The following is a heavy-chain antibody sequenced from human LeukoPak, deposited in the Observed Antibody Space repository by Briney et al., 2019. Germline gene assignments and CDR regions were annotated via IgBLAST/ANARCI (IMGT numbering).Heavy chain of an antibody. Sequence: SETLSLTCPVSGGSISSYYWNWIRQPPGKGLEWIGHIYYTGSTSYNASLRSRVVISMDTFKNQFALKLSSVTAADTAVYYCARVGFDYGEVWFDPWGQGTLVTVSS. CDR2: IYYTGST. D-gene: IGHD4-17*01. V-gene: IGHV4-59*01. CDR1: GGSISSYY. J-gene: IGHJ5*02. CDR3: ARVGFDYGEVWFDP.